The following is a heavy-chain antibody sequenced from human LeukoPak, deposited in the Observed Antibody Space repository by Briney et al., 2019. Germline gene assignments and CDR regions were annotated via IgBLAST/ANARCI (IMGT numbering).Heavy chain of an antibody. CDR2: ISSSGGST. Sequence: GGSLRLSCAASGFTFSSYAMSWVRQAPGKGLEWVSVISSSGGSTYSADSVKGRFTISRDNSKNTLYLQMNSLRAEDTAVYYCARDLSGVTGYTYGRGIDYWGQGTLVTVSP. CDR1: GFTFSSYA. D-gene: IGHD5-18*01. J-gene: IGHJ4*02. V-gene: IGHV3-23*01. CDR3: ARDLSGVTGYTYGRGIDY.